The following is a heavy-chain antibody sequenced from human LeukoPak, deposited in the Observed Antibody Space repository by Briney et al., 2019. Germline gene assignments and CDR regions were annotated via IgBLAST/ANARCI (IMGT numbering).Heavy chain of an antibody. J-gene: IGHJ3*02. D-gene: IGHD4-23*01. Sequence: VASVKVSCKASGYTFSNYDINWVRQATGQGLEWMGWTNPNSGNTGYAQKFQGRVTITRDTSISTAYMELSSLRSEDTAVYHCAAELYGGNSDCCNFEIWGQGTMVTVSS. CDR1: GYTFSNYD. CDR3: AAELYGGNSDCCNFEI. V-gene: IGHV1-8*01. CDR2: TNPNSGNT.